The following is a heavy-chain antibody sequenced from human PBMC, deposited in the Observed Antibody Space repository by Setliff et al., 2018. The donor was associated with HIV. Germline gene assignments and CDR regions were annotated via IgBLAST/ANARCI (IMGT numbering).Heavy chain of an antibody. V-gene: IGHV4-59*01. D-gene: IGHD2-15*01. CDR1: GGSISSYY. J-gene: IGHJ3*02. Sequence: VSGGSISSYYWSWIRQPPGKGLEWIGYIYYSGSTNYNPSLKSRVTISVDTSKNQFSLKLSSVTAADTAVYYCARNPCSGGSCPDAFDIWGQGTMVTVSS. CDR3: ARNPCSGGSCPDAFDI. CDR2: IYYSGST.